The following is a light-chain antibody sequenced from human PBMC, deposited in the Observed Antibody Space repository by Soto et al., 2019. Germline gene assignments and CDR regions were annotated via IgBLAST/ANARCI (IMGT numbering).Light chain of an antibody. CDR2: DTS. CDR1: QSVSSSY. Sequence: EIVLTQSPGTLSLSPGERATLSCRASQSVSSSYLAWYQQKPGQAPRLLIYDTSSRATGSPDRFSGSGSGTDFTLAISRLEPEDFAVYYCQPCGSSPSFGQGTKVELK. CDR3: QPCGSSPS. V-gene: IGKV3-20*01. J-gene: IGKJ1*01.